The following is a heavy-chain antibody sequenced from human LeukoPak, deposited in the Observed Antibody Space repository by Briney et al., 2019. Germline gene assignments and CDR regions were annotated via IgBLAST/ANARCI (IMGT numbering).Heavy chain of an antibody. D-gene: IGHD5-24*01. Sequence: PSETLSLTCTVSGGSISSYYWSWIRQPPGKGLEWIGYIYTSGSTNYNPSLKSRVTISVDTSKNQFSPKLSSVTAADTAVYYCARGGDGYNYYFDYWGQGTLVTVSS. CDR1: GGSISSYY. CDR3: ARGGDGYNYYFDY. J-gene: IGHJ4*02. V-gene: IGHV4-4*09. CDR2: IYTSGST.